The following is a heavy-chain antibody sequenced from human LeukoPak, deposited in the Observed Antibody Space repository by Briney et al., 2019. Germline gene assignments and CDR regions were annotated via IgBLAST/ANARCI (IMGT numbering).Heavy chain of an antibody. CDR1: GGSISSSSYY. Sequence: SETLSLTCTVSGGSISSSSYYWGWIRQPPGTGLEWIGSIYYSGSTYYNPSLKSRVTISVDTSKNQFSLKLSSVTAADTAVYYCARQGYSSGWYYFDYWGQGTLVTVSS. CDR3: ARQGYSSGWYYFDY. J-gene: IGHJ4*02. D-gene: IGHD6-19*01. V-gene: IGHV4-39*01. CDR2: IYYSGST.